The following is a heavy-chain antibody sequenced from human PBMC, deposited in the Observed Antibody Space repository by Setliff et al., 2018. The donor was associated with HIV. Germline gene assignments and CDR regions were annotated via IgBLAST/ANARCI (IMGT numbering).Heavy chain of an antibody. CDR1: GGSISSGGYF. V-gene: IGHV4-31*03. J-gene: IGHJ3*02. CDR2: IYYSGST. Sequence: PSETLSLTCTVSGGSISSGGYFWSWIRQLPGKGLEWIGYIYYSGSTYYNPSLKSRVTISIHTSKNQFSLRLSSVSAADTAVYYCARLEAYYNFWSAYLGAFDIWGQGTMVTVSS. CDR3: ARLEAYYNFWSAYLGAFDI. D-gene: IGHD3-3*01.